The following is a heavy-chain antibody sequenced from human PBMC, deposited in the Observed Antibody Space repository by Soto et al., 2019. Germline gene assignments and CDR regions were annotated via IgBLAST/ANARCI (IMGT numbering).Heavy chain of an antibody. V-gene: IGHV2-5*02. CDR3: ARLDPANNWLDP. CDR2: IYWDDDK. D-gene: IGHD2-2*03. CDR1: GFSLSTSGVG. J-gene: IGHJ5*02. Sequence: QITLKESGPTLVKPTQTLTLTCTFSGFSLSTSGVGVGWIRQPPGKALEWLGLIYWDDDKRYSPSLKSRLTITKDTSKNQVVLTMTNMHPVDTGTYYCARLDPANNWLDPWGQGTLVTVSS.